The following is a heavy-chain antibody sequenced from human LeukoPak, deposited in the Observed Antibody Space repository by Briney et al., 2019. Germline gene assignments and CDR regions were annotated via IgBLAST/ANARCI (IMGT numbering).Heavy chain of an antibody. Sequence: PSETLSLTCTVYGGSISSYYWSWIRQPPGKGLEWIGYIYYSGSTNYNPSLKSRVTISVDTSKNQFSLKLSSVTAADTAVYYCARLHSGSSPFDYWGQGTLVTVSS. CDR2: IYYSGST. CDR3: ARLHSGSSPFDY. V-gene: IGHV4-59*01. J-gene: IGHJ4*02. CDR1: GGSISSYY. D-gene: IGHD1-26*01.